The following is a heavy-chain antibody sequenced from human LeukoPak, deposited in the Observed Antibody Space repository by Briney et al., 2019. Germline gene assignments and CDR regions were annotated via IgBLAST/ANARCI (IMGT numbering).Heavy chain of an antibody. V-gene: IGHV1-2*02. CDR3: ARDLPLGEFPFDY. CDR2: INPNSGGT. CDR1: GYTFTGYY. D-gene: IGHD3-10*01. J-gene: IGHJ4*02. Sequence: ASVKVSCKASGYTFTGYYMHWVRQAPGQGLEWMGWINPNSGGTNYAQKFQGRVTMTRDTSISTACMELSRLRSDDTAVYYCARDLPLGEFPFDYWGQGTLVTVSS.